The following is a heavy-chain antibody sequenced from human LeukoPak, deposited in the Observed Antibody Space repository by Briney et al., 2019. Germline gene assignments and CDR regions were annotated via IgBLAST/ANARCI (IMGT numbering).Heavy chain of an antibody. Sequence: GGSLRLSCVASRFTFSIYSMNWVRQAPGKGLEWLAYISGGSDTIYYADSVQGRFTISRDNAKTSLYLQLSSLRAEDTAVYYCARDSEWELPGGGGYDIWGQGTMVTVSS. D-gene: IGHD1-26*01. CDR3: ARDSEWELPGGGGYDI. V-gene: IGHV3-48*04. CDR2: ISGGSDTI. CDR1: RFTFSIYS. J-gene: IGHJ3*02.